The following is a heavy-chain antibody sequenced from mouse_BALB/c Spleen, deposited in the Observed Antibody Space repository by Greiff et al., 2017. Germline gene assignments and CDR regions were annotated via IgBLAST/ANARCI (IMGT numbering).Heavy chain of an antibody. D-gene: IGHD1-1*01. CDR2: INPYNDGT. CDR1: GYTFTSYV. V-gene: IGHV1-14*01. CDR3: ARKGFYYYFDY. Sequence: EVKLVESGPELVKPGASVKMSCKASGYTFTSYVMHWVKQKPGQGLEWIGYINPYNDGTKYNEKFKGKATLTSDKSSSTAYMELSSLTSEDSAVYYCARKGFYYYFDYWGQGTTLTVSS. J-gene: IGHJ2*01.